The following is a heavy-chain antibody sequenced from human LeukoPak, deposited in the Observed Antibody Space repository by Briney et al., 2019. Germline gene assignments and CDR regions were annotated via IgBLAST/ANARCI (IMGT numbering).Heavy chain of an antibody. CDR1: GSSFSIYG. Sequence: GGSLRLSCAASGSSFSIYGMHWVRQAPGKGLEWVTFIRYDGSNKYYANSVKGRFTISRDNSKNTLYLQMNSLRAEDTAVYYCAKEGGGYDSSGSDAFDIWGQGTMVTVSS. J-gene: IGHJ3*02. CDR2: IRYDGSNK. V-gene: IGHV3-30*02. CDR3: AKEGGGYDSSGSDAFDI. D-gene: IGHD3-22*01.